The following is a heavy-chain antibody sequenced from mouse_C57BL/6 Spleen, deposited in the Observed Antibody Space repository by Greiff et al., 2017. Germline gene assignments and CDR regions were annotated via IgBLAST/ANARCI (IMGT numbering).Heavy chain of an antibody. Sequence: EVKLEESGPGMVKPSQSLSLTCTVTGYSITSGYDWHWIRHFPGNKLEWMGYISYSGSTNYNPSLKSRISITHDTSKNHFFLKLNSVTTEDTATYYCAREGYSNGYFDVWGTGTTGTVSS. D-gene: IGHD2-5*01. CDR1: GYSITSGYD. CDR2: ISYSGST. V-gene: IGHV3-1*01. CDR3: AREGYSNGYFDV. J-gene: IGHJ1*03.